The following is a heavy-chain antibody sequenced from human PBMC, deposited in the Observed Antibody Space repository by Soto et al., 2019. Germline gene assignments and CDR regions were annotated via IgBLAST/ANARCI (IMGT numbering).Heavy chain of an antibody. CDR2: IIPIFGTA. Sequence: ASVEVSCKASGGTFSSYAISWVRQAPGQGLEWLGGIIPIFGTANYAQKFQGRVTITADESTSTAYMELSSLRSEDTAVYYCARDVDSYYYDSSGSDWGEDYWGQGTLVTVSS. CDR1: GGTFSSYA. J-gene: IGHJ4*02. CDR3: ARDVDSYYYDSSGSDWGEDY. V-gene: IGHV1-69*13. D-gene: IGHD3-22*01.